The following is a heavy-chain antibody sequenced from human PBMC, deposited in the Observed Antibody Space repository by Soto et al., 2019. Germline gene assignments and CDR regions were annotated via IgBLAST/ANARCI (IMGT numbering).Heavy chain of an antibody. D-gene: IGHD6-19*01. V-gene: IGHV1-18*01. CDR2: ISVNNGNT. CDR1: GYSFSSYG. Sequence: QVQLVQSGVEVKKPGASVKVSCKASGYSFSSYGISWVRQAPGQGREWMGWISVNNGNTNYAQNFQGRGNMTTDTSTNTAYMELRSLRSDDTAVYYCAREGGWPTVAGIFDYWGQGTLVTVSS. CDR3: AREGGWPTVAGIFDY. J-gene: IGHJ4*02.